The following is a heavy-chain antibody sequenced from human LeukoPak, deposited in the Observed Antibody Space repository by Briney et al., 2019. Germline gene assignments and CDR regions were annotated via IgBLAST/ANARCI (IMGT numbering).Heavy chain of an antibody. CDR2: LSGSGAGT. CDR3: ANAGYSSSWYFDY. D-gene: IGHD6-13*01. Sequence: GGSLRLSCAASGFTFSDYALGWVRQAPGRGLEWVATLSGSGAGTYYSDSVQGRFTISRDNSKNMLYLQMNSLRAEDTAVYYCANAGYSSSWYFDYWGQGTLVTVSS. V-gene: IGHV3-23*01. CDR1: GFTFSDYA. J-gene: IGHJ4*02.